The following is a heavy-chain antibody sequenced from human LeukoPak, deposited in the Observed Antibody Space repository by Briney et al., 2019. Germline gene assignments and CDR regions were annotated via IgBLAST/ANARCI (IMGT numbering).Heavy chain of an antibody. CDR3: VRGRGYFDPFDP. D-gene: IGHD3-9*01. Sequence: PSETLSLTCTVSGGSIRTTSSYWSWIRKPPGKGLEWIGYIYYSGITNYNPSLTSRVSISVDMSKNQFSLKLTSVTAADTAVYYCVRGRGYFDPFDPWGQGTLVTVSS. CDR1: GGSIRTTSSY. CDR2: IYYSGIT. V-gene: IGHV4-61*01. J-gene: IGHJ5*02.